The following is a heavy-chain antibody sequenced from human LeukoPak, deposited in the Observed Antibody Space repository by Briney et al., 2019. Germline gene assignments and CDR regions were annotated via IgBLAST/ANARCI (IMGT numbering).Heavy chain of an antibody. CDR2: IYPNDSDT. J-gene: IGHJ4*02. D-gene: IGHD5/OR15-5a*01. CDR3: ARPGSVSLNDGFAY. V-gene: IGHV5-51*01. CDR1: GYFFKNYW. Sequence: GESLKISCEASGYFFKNYWIAWVRQMPEKGLEWMGIIYPNDSDTRYSPSFQGQVTISVDKSISTAYLQWSSLKASDTAMYYCARPGSVSLNDGFAYWGQGTLVTVSS.